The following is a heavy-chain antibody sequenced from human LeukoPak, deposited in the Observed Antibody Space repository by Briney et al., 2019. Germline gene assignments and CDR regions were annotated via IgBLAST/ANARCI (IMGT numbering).Heavy chain of an antibody. D-gene: IGHD3-22*01. J-gene: IGHJ6*03. CDR2: IKQDGSEK. CDR3: ARESGYYDSSGYYYYYYYMDV. CDR1: GFTFSSYW. Sequence: GGSLRLSCAASGFTFSSYWMSWVRQAPGKGLEWVANIKQDGSEKYYVDSVKGRFTISRDNAKNSLYLQMNSPRAEDTAVYYCARESGYYDSSGYYYYYYYMDVWGKGTTVTVSS. V-gene: IGHV3-7*01.